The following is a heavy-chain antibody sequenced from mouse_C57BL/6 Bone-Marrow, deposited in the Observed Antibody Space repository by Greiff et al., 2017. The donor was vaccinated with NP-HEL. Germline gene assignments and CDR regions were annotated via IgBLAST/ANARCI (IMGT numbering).Heavy chain of an antibody. CDR1: GFTFSDYG. V-gene: IGHV5-17*01. CDR2: ISSGSSTI. CDR3: ARGLLLRFPFDY. J-gene: IGHJ2*01. D-gene: IGHD1-1*01. Sequence: EVKLQESGGGLVKPGGSLKLSCAASGFTFSDYGMHWVRQAPEKGLEWVAYISSGSSTIYYADTVKGRFTISRDNAKNTLFLQMTSLRSEDTAMYYCARGLLLRFPFDYWGQGTTLTVSS.